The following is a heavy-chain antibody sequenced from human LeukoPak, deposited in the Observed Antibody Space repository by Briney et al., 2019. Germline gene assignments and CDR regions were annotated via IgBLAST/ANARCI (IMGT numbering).Heavy chain of an antibody. V-gene: IGHV3-23*01. CDR2: LSGSGAST. J-gene: IGHJ4*02. D-gene: IGHD2-15*01. CDR3: AKQEGYCSGGSCYYSDY. Sequence: GGALRLSCAASGFTFSSYAMSWVRQAPGKGLEGVSTLSGSGASTSYADSVKGRFTISRDNSKNTLYLQMNSLRAEDTARYYCAKQEGYCSGGSCYYSDYWGQGTLVTVSS. CDR1: GFTFSSYA.